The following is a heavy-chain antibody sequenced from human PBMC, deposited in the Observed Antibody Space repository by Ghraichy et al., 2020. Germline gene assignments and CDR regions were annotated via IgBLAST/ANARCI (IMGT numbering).Heavy chain of an antibody. D-gene: IGHD3-22*01. CDR3: TRPADLDSSGYRPFDS. CDR1: GFTFSGSA. CDR2: IRSKANNYAT. Sequence: LSLTCAASGFTFSGSAIHWVRQASGKGLEWVGRIRSKANNYATAYAASVKGRFTVSRDDSKNTAYLQMNSLKTEDTAVYYGTRPADLDSSGYRPFDSWGQGTLVTVSS. V-gene: IGHV3-73*01. J-gene: IGHJ4*02.